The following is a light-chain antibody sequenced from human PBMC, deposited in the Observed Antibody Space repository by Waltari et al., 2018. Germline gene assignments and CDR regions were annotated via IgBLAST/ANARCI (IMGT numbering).Light chain of an antibody. CDR1: SSTVGGYHY. V-gene: IGLV2-14*01. J-gene: IGLJ3*02. CDR3: SSYTSSRTRV. CDR2: DVS. Sequence: QSALPQAASVTGSPGQSNTISRTGPSSTVGGYHYVSWYQQYPGKAPKLMIYDVSNRPSGVSNRFSGSKSGNTASLTISGLQAEDEADYYCSSYTSSRTRVFGGGTKLTVL.